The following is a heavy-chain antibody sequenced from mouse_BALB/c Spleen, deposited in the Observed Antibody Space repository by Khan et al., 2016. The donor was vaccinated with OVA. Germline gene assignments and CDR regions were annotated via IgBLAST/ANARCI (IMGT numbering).Heavy chain of an antibody. CDR2: MRSDGST. CDR3: ARQPYYHYNIMDY. J-gene: IGHJ4*01. CDR1: GFSLNNYG. V-gene: IGHV2-6-1*01. D-gene: IGHD2-10*01. Sequence: VQLQQSGPGLVAPSQSLSITCTISGFSLNNYGVHWVRQPPGKGLEWLVEMRSDGSTTYNSALKSRLSISKDNSKSQVFLNMNSLQTDDTAMYYCARQPYYHYNIMDYWSQGTSVTVSS.